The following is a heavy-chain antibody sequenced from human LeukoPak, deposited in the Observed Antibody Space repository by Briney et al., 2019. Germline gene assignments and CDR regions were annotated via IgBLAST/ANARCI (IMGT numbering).Heavy chain of an antibody. CDR1: GGSISSRPYC. CDR3: ARLVVSSWYHEVLLGRDY. V-gene: IGHV4-39*01. CDR2: FFYSGST. Sequence: SETLSLTCTVSGGSISSRPYCWGWIRQPPGKGLEWLGSFFYSGSTNYKPSLKSRVTISIDTSKNQFSLKLSSVTAADTAVYYCARLVVSSWYHEVLLGRDYWGQGTLVTVSS. D-gene: IGHD6-13*01. J-gene: IGHJ4*02.